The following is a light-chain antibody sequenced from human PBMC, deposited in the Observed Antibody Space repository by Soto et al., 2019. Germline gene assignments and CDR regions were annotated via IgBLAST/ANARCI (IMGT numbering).Light chain of an antibody. J-gene: IGKJ5*01. CDR1: HSVTTH. CDR3: QQRSDSIT. Sequence: IVLTQSPDTLSLSPGERATLSFWASHSVTTHLAWFQQRPGQTPRLLIYDASTRAPGIPARFSGRGSGADFTVTISSLEPEDFAVYYCQQRSDSITFGQGTRLEIK. CDR2: DAS. V-gene: IGKV3-11*01.